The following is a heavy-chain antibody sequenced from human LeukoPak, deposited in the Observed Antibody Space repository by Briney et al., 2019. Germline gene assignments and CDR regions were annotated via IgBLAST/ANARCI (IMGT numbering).Heavy chain of an antibody. CDR2: IPYDGSNK. CDR1: GFTFGTYG. CDR3: VRDTFSPDAFDI. D-gene: IGHD3-16*01. V-gene: IGHV3-30*03. Sequence: PGRSLRLSCEASGFTFGTYGMHWVRQAPGKGLEWITLIPYDGSNKYYADSVKGRFTISRDNAKNSLYLQMNGLRAEDTAVYYCVRDTFSPDAFDIWGQGTMVTVSS. J-gene: IGHJ3*02.